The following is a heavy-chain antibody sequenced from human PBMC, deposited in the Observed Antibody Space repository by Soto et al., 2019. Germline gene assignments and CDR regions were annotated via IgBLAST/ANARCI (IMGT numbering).Heavy chain of an antibody. J-gene: IGHJ4*02. CDR1: GYTFTSYY. D-gene: IGHD1-26*01. CDR3: ARDAHRGSYNLEY. Sequence: ASVKVSCKASGYTFTSYYMHWVRQAPGQGPEWMGIINPSGGSTTYAQKFQGRVTMTGDTSTSTVYMELSSLRSEDTAVYYCARDAHRGSYNLEYWGQGTLVTVS. CDR2: INPSGGST. V-gene: IGHV1-46*01.